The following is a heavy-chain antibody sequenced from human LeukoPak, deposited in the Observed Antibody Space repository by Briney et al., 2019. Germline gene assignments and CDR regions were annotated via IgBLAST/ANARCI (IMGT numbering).Heavy chain of an antibody. CDR1: GGSISSGGYY. D-gene: IGHD6-6*01. J-gene: IGHJ6*03. V-gene: IGHV4-31*03. CDR3: ASNRIAARRSYYYYMDV. Sequence: SETLSLTCTVSGGSISSGGYYWSWIRQHPGKGLEWIGYIYYSGSTYYNPSLKSRVTMSVDTSKNQFSLKLSSVTAADTAVYYCASNRIAARRSYYYYMDVWGKGTTVTVSS. CDR2: IYYSGST.